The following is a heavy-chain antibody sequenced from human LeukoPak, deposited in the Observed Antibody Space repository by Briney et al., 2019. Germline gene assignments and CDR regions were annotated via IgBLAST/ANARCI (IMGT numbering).Heavy chain of an antibody. CDR3: ARQGLSRWGEDYFDY. Sequence: SETLSLTCTVSGGSISSSSYYWGWMRQAPGKGLEWIGSIYYSGSTYYNPSLKSRVTISVDTSKNQFSLKLSSVTAADTAVYYCARQGLSRWGEDYFDYWGQGTLVTVSS. J-gene: IGHJ4*02. D-gene: IGHD3-16*01. CDR1: GGSISSSSYY. CDR2: IYYSGST. V-gene: IGHV4-39*01.